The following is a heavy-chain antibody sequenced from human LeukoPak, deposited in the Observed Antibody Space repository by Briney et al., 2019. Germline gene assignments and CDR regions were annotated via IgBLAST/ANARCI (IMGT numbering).Heavy chain of an antibody. D-gene: IGHD3/OR15-3a*01. J-gene: IGHJ4*02. CDR1: GYTLTYRY. Sequence: ASVKVACKASGYTLTYRYLHWVRQAPGQALEWMGWITPFNGNTNYAQKFQDRVTITRDRSMSTAYMELSSLRSEDTAMYYCATSVGHYFDYWGQGTLVTVSS. V-gene: IGHV1-45*02. CDR3: ATSVGHYFDY. CDR2: ITPFNGNT.